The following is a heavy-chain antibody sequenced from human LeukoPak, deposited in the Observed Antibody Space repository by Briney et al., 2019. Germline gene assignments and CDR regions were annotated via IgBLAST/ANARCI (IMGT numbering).Heavy chain of an antibody. V-gene: IGHV5-51*01. D-gene: IGHD3-22*01. Sequence: GESLKISCKGSGYSFTSYWIGWVRQMPGKGLEWMGIIYPGDSDTRYSPSFQGQVTISADKSISTAYLQWSSLKASDTAMYYCARTDFHYDSSGVTFDYWGQGTLVTVSS. CDR1: GYSFTSYW. CDR3: ARTDFHYDSSGVTFDY. J-gene: IGHJ4*02. CDR2: IYPGDSDT.